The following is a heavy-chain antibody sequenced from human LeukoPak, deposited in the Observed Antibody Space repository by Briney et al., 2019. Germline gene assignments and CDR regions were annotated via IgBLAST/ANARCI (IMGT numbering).Heavy chain of an antibody. D-gene: IGHD3-10*01. CDR3: ARLYSGTRTPDY. J-gene: IGHJ4*02. CDR2: IYYSGSI. CDR1: GGSISSSSYY. V-gene: IGHV4-39*02. Sequence: SETLSLTCTVSGGSISSSSYYWGWIRHPPGKGLEWIGRIYYSGSIYYNPSLKSRVTISVDTSKNHFSLKLSSVTAADTAVYYCARLYSGTRTPDYWGQGTLVTVSS.